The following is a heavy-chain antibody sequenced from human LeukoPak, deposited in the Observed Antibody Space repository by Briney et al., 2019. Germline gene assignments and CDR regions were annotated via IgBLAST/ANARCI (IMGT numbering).Heavy chain of an antibody. D-gene: IGHD3-16*02. Sequence: SETLSLTCSVSGDSISSRSYYWGWIRQPPGKGLEWIGSIYYSGSTNYNPSLKSRVTISVDKSKNQFSLKLSSVTAADTAVYYCARTTYYDYVWGSYRHYYFDYWGQGTLVTVSS. V-gene: IGHV4-39*07. J-gene: IGHJ4*02. CDR1: GDSISSRSYY. CDR2: IYYSGST. CDR3: ARTTYYDYVWGSYRHYYFDY.